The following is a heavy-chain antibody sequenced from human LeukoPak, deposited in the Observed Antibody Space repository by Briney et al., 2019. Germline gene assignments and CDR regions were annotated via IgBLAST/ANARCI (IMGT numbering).Heavy chain of an antibody. CDR2: INTDGSST. CDR1: GFTFSSYW. Sequence: PGGSLRLSCAASGFTFSSYWMHWVRQAPGKGLVWVSRINTDGSSTSYADSVKGRFTISRDNAKNTLYLQMNSLRAEDTAVYYCARGDTYYDILTGYDAWGQGTMVTVSS. D-gene: IGHD3-9*01. J-gene: IGHJ3*01. CDR3: ARGDTYYDILTGYDA. V-gene: IGHV3-74*01.